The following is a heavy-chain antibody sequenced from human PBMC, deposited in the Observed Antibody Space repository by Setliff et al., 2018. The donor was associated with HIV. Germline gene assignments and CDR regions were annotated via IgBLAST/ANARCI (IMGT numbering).Heavy chain of an antibody. V-gene: IGHV3-9*01. CDR1: GFTIDDYA. D-gene: IGHD3-16*01. CDR3: ATKGTTLGSDIMYYYYYYMDV. CDR2: ISWNSGSI. J-gene: IGHJ6*03. Sequence: GGSLRLSCAASGFTIDDYAMHWVRQAPGKGLEWVSGISWNSGSIGYADSVKGRFTISRDNAKNSLYLQMNSLRAEDTGVYYCATKGTTLGSDIMYYYYYYMDVWGKGTTVTVSS.